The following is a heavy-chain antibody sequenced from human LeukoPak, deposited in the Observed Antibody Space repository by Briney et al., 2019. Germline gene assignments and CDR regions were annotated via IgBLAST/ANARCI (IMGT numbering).Heavy chain of an antibody. CDR3: ARDTYDILTGYYKWAFDI. Sequence: GSLRLSCAASGFTFSSYTMNWVRQAPGKGLEWVSSISSSSSYIYYADSVKGRFTISRDNAKNSLYLQMNSLRAEDTAVYYCARDTYDILTGYYKWAFDIWGQGTMVTVSS. D-gene: IGHD3-9*01. J-gene: IGHJ3*02. CDR2: ISSSSSYI. V-gene: IGHV3-21*06. CDR1: GFTFSSYT.